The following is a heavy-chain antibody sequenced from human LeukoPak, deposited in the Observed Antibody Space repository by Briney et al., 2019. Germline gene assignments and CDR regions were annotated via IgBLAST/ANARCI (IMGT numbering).Heavy chain of an antibody. CDR1: GFTFSSYA. V-gene: IGHV3-23*01. CDR3: VKVNVKQQLIPRRGAFDI. Sequence: GGSLRLSCTASGFTFSSYAMSWVRQAPGKGLQWVSAITGSGAGTYYADSVKGRFTISRDNSKNTLYLQMNSLRAEDTALYYCVKVNVKQQLIPRRGAFDIWGQGTLVTVSS. J-gene: IGHJ3*02. CDR2: ITGSGAGT. D-gene: IGHD6-13*01.